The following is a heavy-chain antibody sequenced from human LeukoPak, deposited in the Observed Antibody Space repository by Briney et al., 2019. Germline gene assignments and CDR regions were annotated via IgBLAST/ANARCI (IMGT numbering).Heavy chain of an antibody. V-gene: IGHV3-11*01. CDR3: ARETYSSSGPVDY. Sequence: PGGSLRLSCAASGSTFSDYYMSWIRQAPGEGREWVSYISSSGSTIYYADSVKGRFTISRDNAKNSLYLQMNSLRAEDTAVYYCARETYSSSGPVDYWGQGTLVTVSS. CDR2: ISSSGSTI. CDR1: GSTFSDYY. J-gene: IGHJ4*02. D-gene: IGHD6-6*01.